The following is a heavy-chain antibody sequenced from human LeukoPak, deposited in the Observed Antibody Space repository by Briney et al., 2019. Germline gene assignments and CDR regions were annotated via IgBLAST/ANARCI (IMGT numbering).Heavy chain of an antibody. CDR2: IYYSGST. Sequence: SETLSLTCTVSGGSISSYYWSWIRQPPGKGLEWIGYIYYSGSTNYNPSLKSRVTISVDTSKNQFSLKLSSVTAADTAVYYCAREGGYSYGYSAFDIWGQGTMVTVSS. CDR3: AREGGYSYGYSAFDI. D-gene: IGHD5-18*01. V-gene: IGHV4-59*12. CDR1: GGSISSYY. J-gene: IGHJ3*02.